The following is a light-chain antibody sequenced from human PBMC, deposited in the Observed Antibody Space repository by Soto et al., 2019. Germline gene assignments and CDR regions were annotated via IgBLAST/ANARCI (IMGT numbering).Light chain of an antibody. CDR3: RQYNNWPPWT. J-gene: IGKJ1*01. CDR1: QSVSSN. V-gene: IGKV3-15*01. Sequence: EIVMTQSPATLSVSPGERANLYCRASQSVSSNLAWYQQKPGQAPRLLIYGASTRASVIPARFSGSGSGTEFTLTISSLQSEDFAVYYCRQYNNWPPWTFGQGTKVDIK. CDR2: GAS.